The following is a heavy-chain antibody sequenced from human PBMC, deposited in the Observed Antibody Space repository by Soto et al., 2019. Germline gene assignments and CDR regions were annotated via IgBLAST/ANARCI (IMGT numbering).Heavy chain of an antibody. J-gene: IGHJ6*01. CDR1: VYTFTDYC. D-gene: IGHD4-4*01. V-gene: IGHV5-51*01. CDR3: ARNISNFRYYYYAMEV. CDR2: IYPGDSDT. Sequence: GESLKISCKGSVYTFTDYCIGWLRQLPVKGLEWMGIIYPGDSDTRYSPSFQGHVTITVDKSTNTAYLQWNTLRASETAMYYCARNISNFRYYYYAMEVWGQGTTVTVSS.